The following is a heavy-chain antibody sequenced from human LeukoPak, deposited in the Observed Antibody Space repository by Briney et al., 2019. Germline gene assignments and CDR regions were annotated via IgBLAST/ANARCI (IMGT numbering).Heavy chain of an antibody. J-gene: IGHJ5*02. Sequence: SGGSLRLSCAASGFTFSSYSMNWVRQAPGKGLEWVSYISSSSSTIYYADSVKGRFTISRDNAKNSLYLQMNSLRAEDTAVYYCAREGCSSTSCYRWFDPWGQGTLVTVSS. CDR3: AREGCSSTSCYRWFDP. CDR2: ISSSSSTI. V-gene: IGHV3-48*04. CDR1: GFTFSSYS. D-gene: IGHD2-2*01.